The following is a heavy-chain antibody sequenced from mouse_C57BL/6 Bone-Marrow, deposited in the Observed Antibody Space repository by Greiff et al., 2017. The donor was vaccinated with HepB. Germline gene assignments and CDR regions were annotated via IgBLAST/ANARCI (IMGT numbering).Heavy chain of an antibody. CDR2: IFPGSGST. J-gene: IGHJ4*01. V-gene: IGHV1-75*01. Sequence: QVQLQQSGPELVKPGASVKISCKASGYTFTDYYINWVKQRPGQGLEWIGWIFPGSGSTYYNEKFKGKATFTVDKSSSTAYMLLSSLTSEDSAVYFCARSGVTTLYYYAMDYWGQGTSVTVSS. CDR1: GYTFTDYY. CDR3: ARSGVTTLYYYAMDY. D-gene: IGHD2-1*01.